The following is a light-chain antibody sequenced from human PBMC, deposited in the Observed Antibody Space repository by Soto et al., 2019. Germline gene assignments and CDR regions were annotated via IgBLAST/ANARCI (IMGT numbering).Light chain of an antibody. Sequence: EIVLTQSPATVSLSPGDRATLSCRASRSVGTYLAWYQQKPGQAPRLIIYDASNRTTGIPARFSGSGSGTDFTLTISSLEREDFAIYYCQQRSNWPPLTFGGGTRVDI. CDR2: DAS. CDR1: RSVGTY. CDR3: QQRSNWPPLT. J-gene: IGKJ4*01. V-gene: IGKV3-11*01.